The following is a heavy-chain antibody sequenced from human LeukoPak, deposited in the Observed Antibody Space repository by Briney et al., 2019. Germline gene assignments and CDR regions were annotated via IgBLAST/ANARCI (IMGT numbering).Heavy chain of an antibody. Sequence: SETLSLTCAAYGGSFSGYYWSWIRQPPGKGLEWIGEINHSGSTNYNPSLKSRVTISVDRSKNQFSLKLSSVTAADTAVYYCAREDTLNWFDPWGQGTLVTVSS. CDR2: INHSGST. D-gene: IGHD5-18*01. J-gene: IGHJ5*02. V-gene: IGHV4-34*01. CDR3: AREDTLNWFDP. CDR1: GGSFSGYY.